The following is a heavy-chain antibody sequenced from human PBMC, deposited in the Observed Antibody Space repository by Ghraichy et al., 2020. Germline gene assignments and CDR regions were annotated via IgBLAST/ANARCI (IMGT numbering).Heavy chain of an antibody. CDR1: GFTFSSFW. J-gene: IGHJ1*01. CDR2: IKQDGSDK. V-gene: IGHV3-7*03. Sequence: GGSLRLSCAASGFTFSSFWMTWVRQAPGKGLEWVANIKQDGSDKYYVDSVKGRFTISRDNAKNSLYLQMNSLRAEDTAVYYCARDRDYGGNSRYFQHWGQGTLVSVSS. CDR3: ARDRDYGGNSRYFQH. D-gene: IGHD4-23*01.